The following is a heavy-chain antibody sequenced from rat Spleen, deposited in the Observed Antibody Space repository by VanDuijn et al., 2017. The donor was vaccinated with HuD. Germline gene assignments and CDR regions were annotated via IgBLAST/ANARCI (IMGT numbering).Heavy chain of an antibody. CDR3: TRDLMGIVDY. D-gene: IGHD1-7*01. Sequence: EVKLVESGGGLVQPGRSLKLSCAASGFNFNDYWMGWVRQAPGKGLEWVATISYDGSSTYYRDSVKGRFTISRDNAKSTLYLQMDSLRSEDTATYYCTRDLMGIVDYWGQGVMVTVSS. CDR2: ISYDGSST. V-gene: IGHV5-29*01. J-gene: IGHJ2*01. CDR1: GFNFNDYW.